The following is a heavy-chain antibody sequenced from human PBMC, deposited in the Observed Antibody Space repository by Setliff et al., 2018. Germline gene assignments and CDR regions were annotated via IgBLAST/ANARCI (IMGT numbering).Heavy chain of an antibody. CDR3: VREGVDTRSSTDYRYYMDV. D-gene: IGHD5-18*01. CDR2: TIPMFGST. Sequence: SVKVSCKASGDTFSSYGISWVRQAPGQGLEWMGGTIPMFGSTSYAQKFQGRVTIITDESTTTAYMELSSLGSEDTAVYYRVREGVDTRSSTDYRYYMDVWGKGTTVTVSS. CDR1: GDTFSSYG. V-gene: IGHV1-69*05. J-gene: IGHJ6*03.